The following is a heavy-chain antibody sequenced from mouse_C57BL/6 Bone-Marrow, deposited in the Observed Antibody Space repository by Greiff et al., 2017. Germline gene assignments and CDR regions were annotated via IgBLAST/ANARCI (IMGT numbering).Heavy chain of an antibody. Sequence: QVQLQQSGAELVRPGTSVKVSCKASGYAFTNYLLEWVKQRPGQGLEWIGVINPGSGGTNYNEKFKGKATLSADKSSSTAYMQLSSLTSEDSAVYFCARHHPYFDYWGQGTTLTVSS. J-gene: IGHJ2*01. CDR3: ARHHPYFDY. CDR1: GYAFTNYL. CDR2: INPGSGGT. V-gene: IGHV1-54*01.